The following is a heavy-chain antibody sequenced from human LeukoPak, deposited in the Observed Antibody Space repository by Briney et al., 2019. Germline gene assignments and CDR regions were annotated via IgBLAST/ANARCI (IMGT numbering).Heavy chain of an antibody. V-gene: IGHV3-53*01. CDR2: THSSGGT. Sequence: GGSLRLSCAASGFTGSHNYMSWVRQAPGKGLEWVSATHSSGGTYYADSVKGRFTISRDTSKNTLYLQINSLSVEDTAVYYCIVFGDSDHWGQGTLVTVSS. CDR3: IVFGDSDH. J-gene: IGHJ4*02. CDR1: GFTGSHNY. D-gene: IGHD4-17*01.